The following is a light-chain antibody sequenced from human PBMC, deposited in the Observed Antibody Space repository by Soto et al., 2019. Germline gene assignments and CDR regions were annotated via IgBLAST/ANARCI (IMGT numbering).Light chain of an antibody. CDR2: EGS. CDR3: CSYAGSSTLNWV. Sequence: QSVLTQPASVSGSPGQSITISCTGTSSDIGTYNLVSWYQQHPGKAPKFMIYEGSKRPSGVSNRFSGSKSGNTASLTISGLQAEDEADYYCCSYAGSSTLNWVFGGGTKLTVL. J-gene: IGLJ3*02. CDR1: SSDIGTYNL. V-gene: IGLV2-23*01.